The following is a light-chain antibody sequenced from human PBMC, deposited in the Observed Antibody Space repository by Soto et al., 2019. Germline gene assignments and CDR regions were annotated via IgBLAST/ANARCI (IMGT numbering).Light chain of an antibody. CDR1: SSNIGSNF. Sequence: QSVLSQPPSASGAPGQGVTISCSGSSSNIGSNFVYWYQQLPGTAPKLLVYRTDQRPSGVPDRFSGSKPGASASLVISGLRSEDDADYYCAAWDNSLRWVFGGGTKLTVL. CDR3: AAWDNSLRWV. V-gene: IGLV1-47*01. J-gene: IGLJ3*02. CDR2: RTD.